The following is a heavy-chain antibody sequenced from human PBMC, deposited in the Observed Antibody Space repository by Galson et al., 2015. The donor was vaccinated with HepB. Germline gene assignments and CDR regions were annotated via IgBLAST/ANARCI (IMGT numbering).Heavy chain of an antibody. V-gene: IGHV1-8*01. D-gene: IGHD6-19*01. CDR3: ARVYSSGWYLRGVDWYFDL. J-gene: IGHJ2*01. CDR1: GYTFTSYD. Sequence: SVKASCKASGYTFTSYDINWVRQATGQGLEWMGWMNPNSGSTGYAQKFRGRVTMTRNTSISTAYMELSSLRSEDTAVYYCARVYSSGWYLRGVDWYFDLWGRGTLVTVSS. CDR2: MNPNSGST.